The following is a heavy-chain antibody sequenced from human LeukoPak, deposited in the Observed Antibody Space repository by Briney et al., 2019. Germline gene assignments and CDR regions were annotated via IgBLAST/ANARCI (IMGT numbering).Heavy chain of an antibody. CDR2: ISWNSGSI. Sequence: GRPLRLSCAASGFTFDDYAMHWVRQAPGKGLEWVSGISWNSGSIGYADSVKGRFTISRDNAKNSLYLQMNSLRAEDTASYYCAKGMTTVTGGDINYYYYYMDVWGKGTTVTVSS. CDR1: GFTFDDYA. CDR3: AKGMTTVTGGDINYYYYYMDV. J-gene: IGHJ6*03. D-gene: IGHD4-11*01. V-gene: IGHV3-9*01.